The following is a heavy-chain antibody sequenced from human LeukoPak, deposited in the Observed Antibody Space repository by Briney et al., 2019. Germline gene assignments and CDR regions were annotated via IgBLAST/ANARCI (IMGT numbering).Heavy chain of an antibody. Sequence: ASVKVSCKASGYSFTTYLIHWVRQAPGQGLEWMGEINTSSGGTNYAQKFRGRVTMTRDTSTSTVYMELSSLRSEDTALYLCARDPANGKPDAFDIWGQGTMVTVSS. J-gene: IGHJ3*02. D-gene: IGHD1-26*01. CDR3: ARDPANGKPDAFDI. CDR2: INTSSGGT. V-gene: IGHV1-46*01. CDR1: GYSFTTYL.